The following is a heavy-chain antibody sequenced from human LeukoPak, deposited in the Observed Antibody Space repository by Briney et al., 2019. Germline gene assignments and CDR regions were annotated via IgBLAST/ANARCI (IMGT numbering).Heavy chain of an antibody. D-gene: IGHD6-13*01. V-gene: IGHV3-7*04. CDR3: SRDSAARASEY. Sequence: GGSLRLSCAASGFTFSSYWMTWVRQAPGKGLEWVAIINQDGSAIYYVDSVKGRYTISRDNAKNSLYLQMNSLRAEDTAVYYCSRDSAARASEYWGQGTLVTVSS. CDR1: GFTFSSYW. CDR2: INQDGSAI. J-gene: IGHJ4*02.